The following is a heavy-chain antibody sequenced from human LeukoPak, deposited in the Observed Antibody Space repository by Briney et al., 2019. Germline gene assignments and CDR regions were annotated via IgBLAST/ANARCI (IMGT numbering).Heavy chain of an antibody. CDR2: ISNTGSTI. CDR3: ARAYSSSRARFFAY. Sequence: PGGSLRLSCAASGFTFSSYEMNWVRHAPGKGLEWVSYISNTGSTIHYADSVKGRFTISRDNAKNSLYLQMNSLRAEDTAVYYCARAYSSSRARFFAYWGQGILVTVSS. V-gene: IGHV3-48*03. D-gene: IGHD6-13*01. CDR1: GFTFSSYE. J-gene: IGHJ4*02.